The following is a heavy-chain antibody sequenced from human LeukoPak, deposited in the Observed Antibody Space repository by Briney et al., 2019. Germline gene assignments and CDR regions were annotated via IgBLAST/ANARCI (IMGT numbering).Heavy chain of an antibody. CDR2: ITTNSGYI. J-gene: IGHJ6*04. CDR3: AELGIAMIGGV. Sequence: GGSLRLSCVTSGFTFSSYSFNWVRQAPGKGLEWVSCITTNSGYIQYAESVKGRFTISRDNAKNSLYLQMNSLRAEDTAVYYCAELGIAMIGGVWGKGTTVTISS. V-gene: IGHV3-21*01. D-gene: IGHD3-10*02. CDR1: GFTFSSYS.